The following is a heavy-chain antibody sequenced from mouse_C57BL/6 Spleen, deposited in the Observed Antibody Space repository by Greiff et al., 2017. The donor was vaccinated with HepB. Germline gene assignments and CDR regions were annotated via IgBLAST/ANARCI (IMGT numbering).Heavy chain of an antibody. J-gene: IGHJ1*03. CDR2: ISSGGDYI. CDR3: TRGLGLRYWYFDV. D-gene: IGHD3-1*01. CDR1: GFTFSSYA. V-gene: IGHV5-9-1*02. Sequence: EVQVVESGEGLVKPGGSLKLSCAASGFTFSSYAMSWVRQTPEKRLEWVAYISSGGDYIYYADTVKGRFTISRDNARNTLYLQMSSLKSEDTAMYYCTRGLGLRYWYFDVWGTGTTVTVSS.